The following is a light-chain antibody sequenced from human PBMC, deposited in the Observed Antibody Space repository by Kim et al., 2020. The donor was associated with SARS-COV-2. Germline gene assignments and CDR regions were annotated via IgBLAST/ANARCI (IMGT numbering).Light chain of an antibody. V-gene: IGKV1-5*03. CDR1: QGISTW. J-gene: IGKJ2*01. CDR3: QQYDSYSYT. CDR2: KAS. Sequence: SASVGDRVNIACRASQGISTWLAWYQQKPGRAPKLLIYKASSLESGVPSRFSGSGSGTQFTLTISSLQPDDFATYYCQQYDSYSYTFGQGTKLEI.